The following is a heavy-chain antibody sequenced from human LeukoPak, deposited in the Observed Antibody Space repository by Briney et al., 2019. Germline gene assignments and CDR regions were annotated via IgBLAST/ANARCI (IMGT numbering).Heavy chain of an antibody. D-gene: IGHD5-24*01. CDR2: INPNSGGT. CDR1: GYTFTGYY. J-gene: IGHJ4*02. V-gene: IGHV1-2*06. Sequence: GASVKVSCKASGYTFTGYYMHWVRQAPGQGLEWMGRINPNSGGTNYAQKFQGRVTMTRDTSISTAYMELSRLRSDDTAVYYCARVEIVERRDSYRARHVNYWGQGTLVTVSS. CDR3: ARVEIVERRDSYRARHVNY.